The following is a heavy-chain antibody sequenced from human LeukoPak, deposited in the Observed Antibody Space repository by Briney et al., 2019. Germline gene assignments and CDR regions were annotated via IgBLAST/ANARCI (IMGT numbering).Heavy chain of an antibody. J-gene: IGHJ4*02. Sequence: ASVKVSCKASGFTFTSSAMQWVRQARGQRLEWIGWIVVGSGNTNYAQKFQERVTITRDMSTSTAYMELSSLRSEDTAVYYCAAVKVGATGRTTDYWGQGTLVTVSS. CDR2: IVVGSGNT. CDR1: GFTFTSSA. V-gene: IGHV1-58*02. D-gene: IGHD1-26*01. CDR3: AAVKVGATGRTTDY.